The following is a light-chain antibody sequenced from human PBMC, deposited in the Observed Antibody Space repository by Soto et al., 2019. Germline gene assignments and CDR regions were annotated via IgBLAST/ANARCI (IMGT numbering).Light chain of an antibody. CDR1: SGHSNNA. V-gene: IGLV4-69*01. CDR2: LNSDGSH. CDR3: QTWGTDIHVV. Sequence: QPVLTQSPSASASLGASVKLTCTLSSGHSNNAVVWHQQQPEKGPRYLMKLNSDGSHTEGDGIPDRFSGSRSGTERYLTISSLQSEDEADYYCQTWGTDIHVVFGGGTKLTVL. J-gene: IGLJ2*01.